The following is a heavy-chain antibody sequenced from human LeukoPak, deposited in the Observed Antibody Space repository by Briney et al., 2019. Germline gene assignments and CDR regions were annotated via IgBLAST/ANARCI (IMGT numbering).Heavy chain of an antibody. J-gene: IGHJ6*03. Sequence: GGSLRLSCAASGFTVSSNYMSWVRQAPGKGLEWVSIIYSGGSTYYADSVKGRFTISRDNAKNSLYLQMNSLRAEDTAVYYCARVDWGSGYYYYYMDVWGKGTTVTISS. D-gene: IGHD7-27*01. CDR3: ARVDWGSGYYYYYMDV. CDR1: GFTVSSNY. V-gene: IGHV3-53*01. CDR2: IYSGGST.